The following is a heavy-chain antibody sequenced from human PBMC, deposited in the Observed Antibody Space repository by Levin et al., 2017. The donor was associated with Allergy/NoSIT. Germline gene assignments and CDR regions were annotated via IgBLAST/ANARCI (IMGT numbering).Heavy chain of an antibody. J-gene: IGHJ6*02. CDR2: IYYSGST. D-gene: IGHD2-2*02. CDR3: ARYTPCTSCYISDYYYGMDV. Sequence: SQTLSLPCTVSGGSIRSYYWSWIRQPPGKGLEWIGYIYYSGSTNYNPSLKSRVTISVDTSKNQFSLKLSSVTAADTAVYYCARYTPCTSCYISDYYYGMDVWGQGTTVTVSS. CDR1: GGSIRSYY. V-gene: IGHV4-59*08.